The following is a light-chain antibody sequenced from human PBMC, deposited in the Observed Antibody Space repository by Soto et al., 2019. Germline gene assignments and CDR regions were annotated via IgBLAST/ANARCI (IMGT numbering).Light chain of an antibody. V-gene: IGKV1-33*01. CDR3: QQYDTVPPS. Sequence: DIQMTQSPSSLSASVGDRVTITCQASQDITNYLNWYQQKPGKAPTLLIYDASNLETGVPSRFSGSGSGTDFTFTITSLQPEDFATYYCQQYDTVPPSFGQGTKLDIK. J-gene: IGKJ2*01. CDR2: DAS. CDR1: QDITNY.